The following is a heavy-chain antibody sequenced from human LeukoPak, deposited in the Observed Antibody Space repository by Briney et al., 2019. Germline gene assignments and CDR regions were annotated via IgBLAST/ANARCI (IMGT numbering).Heavy chain of an antibody. V-gene: IGHV3-48*03. CDR2: ISKSGSTI. CDR3: ARDSVYGDYGMDV. Sequence: GGSLRLSCAASGFTFGSYEMNWVRQAPGKGLEWVSYISKSGSTIYYADSVKGRFTISRDNAKNSLYLQMNSLRAEDTAVYYCARDSVYGDYGMDVWGQGTTVTVSS. CDR1: GFTFGSYE. J-gene: IGHJ6*02. D-gene: IGHD4-17*01.